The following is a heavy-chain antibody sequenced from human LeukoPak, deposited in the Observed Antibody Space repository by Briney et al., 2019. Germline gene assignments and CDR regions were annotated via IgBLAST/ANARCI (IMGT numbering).Heavy chain of an antibody. CDR3: EKDKNYGSSSYLDH. CDR1: GFTFGDYA. Sequence: PGRSLRLSCAASGFTFGDYAMHWVRQAPGKGLEWVSGISWDSGSIGYADSVKGRFTISRDNAKNSLYLQMNSLRAEDMALYYCEKDKNYGSSSYLDHWGQGTLVTVSS. J-gene: IGHJ4*02. D-gene: IGHD3-22*01. CDR2: ISWDSGSI. V-gene: IGHV3-9*03.